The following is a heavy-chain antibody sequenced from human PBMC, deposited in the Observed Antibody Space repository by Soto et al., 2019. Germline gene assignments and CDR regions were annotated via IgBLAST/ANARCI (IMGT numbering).Heavy chain of an antibody. V-gene: IGHV3-23*01. CDR2: ISGSGGST. J-gene: IGHJ6*02. Sequence: GSLRLSCAASGFTFSSYAMSWVRQAPGKGLEWVSAISGSGGSTYYADSVKSRFTISRDNSKNTLYPQMNSLRAEDTAVYYCSKLLGWLSPGYYYYYGMDVWGQGTTVTVSS. D-gene: IGHD2-21*01. CDR3: SKLLGWLSPGYYYYYGMDV. CDR1: GFTFSSYA.